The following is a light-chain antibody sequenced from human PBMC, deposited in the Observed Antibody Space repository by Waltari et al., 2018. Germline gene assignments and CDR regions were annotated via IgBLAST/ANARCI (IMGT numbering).Light chain of an antibody. CDR1: SNGVGDYSH. J-gene: IGLJ1*01. CDR3: CSSVGGKTYV. Sequence: QSALTQPPSASGSPGQSVTISCTGSSNGVGDYSHVAWYQHRPGSAPKPTIYEATERPSGFPCRFSGSTAGNTASLTVSGLQAGDEGDYYCCSSVGGKTYVFGAGTKVTVL. CDR2: EAT. V-gene: IGLV2-8*01.